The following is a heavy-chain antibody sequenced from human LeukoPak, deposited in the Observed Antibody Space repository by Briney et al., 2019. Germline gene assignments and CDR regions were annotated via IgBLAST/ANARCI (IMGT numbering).Heavy chain of an antibody. CDR2: VDPEDGET. CDR3: ATDRKYYYDSSGPDPY. D-gene: IGHD3-22*01. J-gene: IGHJ4*02. CDR1: GYTFTDYY. V-gene: IGHV1-69-2*01. Sequence: ASVKVSCKASGYTFTDYYMHWVQQAPGKGLEWMGRVDPEDGETIYAEKFQGRVTITADTSTDTAYMELSSLRSEDTAVYYCATDRKYYYDSSGPDPYWGQGTLVTVSS.